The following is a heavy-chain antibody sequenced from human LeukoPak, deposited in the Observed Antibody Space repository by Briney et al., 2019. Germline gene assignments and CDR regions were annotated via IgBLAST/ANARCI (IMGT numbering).Heavy chain of an antibody. J-gene: IGHJ2*01. CDR2: INHSGST. Sequence: SETLSLTCAVYGGSFSGYYWSWIRQPPGKGLEWIGEINHSGSTNYNPSLKSRVTISVDTSKNQFSLKLSSVTAADTAVYYCARVQHPPQAPSFDLWGRGTLVTVSS. CDR3: ARVQHPPQAPSFDL. V-gene: IGHV4-34*01. CDR1: GGSFSGYY.